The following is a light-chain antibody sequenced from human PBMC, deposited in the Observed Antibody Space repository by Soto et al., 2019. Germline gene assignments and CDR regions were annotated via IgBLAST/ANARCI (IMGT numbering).Light chain of an antibody. V-gene: IGLV1-36*01. J-gene: IGLJ2*01. CDR1: SSNIGNNA. CDR3: AAWDDSLNGVV. Sequence: QSVLTQPPSVSEAPRQRVTISCSGSSSNIGNNAVNWYQQLPGKAPKLLIYYDDLLPSGVSDRFSGSKSGPSASLAISGLQSEDEAEYYCAAWDDSLNGVVFGGGTKLTVL. CDR2: YDD.